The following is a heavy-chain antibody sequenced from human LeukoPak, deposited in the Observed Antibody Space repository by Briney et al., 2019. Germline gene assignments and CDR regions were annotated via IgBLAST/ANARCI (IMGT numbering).Heavy chain of an antibody. J-gene: IGHJ5*02. V-gene: IGHV3-74*01. CDR1: GFTFSSYW. CDR2: IDSDGSGT. D-gene: IGHD1-1*01. CDR3: ARDSPRTGP. Sequence: GGSLRLSCAASGFTFSSYWMNWARQAPGKGLVWVSHIDSDGSGTTYADSVKGRFTISRDNARNTLYLQMNSLRDEDTAVYYCARDSPRTGPWGQGTLVTVSS.